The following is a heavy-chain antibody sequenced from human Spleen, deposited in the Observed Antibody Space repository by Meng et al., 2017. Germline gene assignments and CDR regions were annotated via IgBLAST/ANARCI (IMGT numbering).Heavy chain of an antibody. Sequence: SETLSLTCTVSGGSISSGGYYWNWIRQHPGKGLEWIGYIYYSGSTYYNPSLKSRVTISVDTSKNQFSLKLSSVTAADTAVYYCARSPGTTKAGWYYLDYWGQGTLVTVSS. V-gene: IGHV4-31*03. D-gene: IGHD1-1*01. J-gene: IGHJ4*02. CDR3: ARSPGTTKAGWYYLDY. CDR1: GGSISSGGYY. CDR2: IYYSGST.